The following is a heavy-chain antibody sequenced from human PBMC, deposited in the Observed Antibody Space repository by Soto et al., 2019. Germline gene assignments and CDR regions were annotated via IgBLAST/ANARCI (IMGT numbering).Heavy chain of an antibody. Sequence: HPGGSLRLSCAASGFSVSSGHMIWVRQAPGKGLEWVSVIYSGGTTYYAVSVKGRFTISRDKSKNTLYLQMNSLRAEDTAVYYCAKDHCSSTSCYDDYWGQGTLVTVSS. CDR2: IYSGGTT. J-gene: IGHJ4*02. V-gene: IGHV3-53*01. D-gene: IGHD2-2*01. CDR1: GFSVSSGH. CDR3: AKDHCSSTSCYDDY.